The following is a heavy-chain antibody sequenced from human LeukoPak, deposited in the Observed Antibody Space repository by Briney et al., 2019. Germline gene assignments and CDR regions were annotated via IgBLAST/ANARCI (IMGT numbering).Heavy chain of an antibody. CDR3: ARLKKTGQQLVLW. J-gene: IGHJ4*02. CDR2: IYYSGST. D-gene: IGHD6-13*01. V-gene: IGHV4-39*01. Sequence: SETLSLTCTVSGGSISSSSYYWGWIRQPPGKGLEWIGSIYYSGSTYYNPSLKSRVTISVDTSKNQFSLKLSSVTAADTAVYYCARLKKTGQQLVLWWGQGTLVTVSS. CDR1: GGSISSSSYY.